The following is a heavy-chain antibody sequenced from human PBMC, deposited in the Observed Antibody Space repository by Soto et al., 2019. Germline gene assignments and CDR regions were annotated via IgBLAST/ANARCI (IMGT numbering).Heavy chain of an antibody. V-gene: IGHV3-66*01. CDR3: ARDVGV. D-gene: IGHD1-26*01. CDR1: GFTVSNNY. CDR2: IYSGGST. J-gene: IGHJ6*04. Sequence: EVQLVESGGGLVQPGGSLRLSCAASGFTVSNNYMSWVRQAPGKGLEWVSVIYSGGSTYYADSVKGRFTISRDNTMNTLYPQMDSPSAEETDVYYCARDVGVWGRGTTVTVSS.